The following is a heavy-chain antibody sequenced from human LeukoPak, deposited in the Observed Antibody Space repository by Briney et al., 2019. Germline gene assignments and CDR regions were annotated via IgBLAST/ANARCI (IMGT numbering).Heavy chain of an antibody. CDR1: GFTFSSYW. CDR3: ARGGPTAAYYYDSSGYYYADY. V-gene: IGHV3-74*01. J-gene: IGHJ4*02. D-gene: IGHD3-22*01. Sequence: GGSLRLSFAVSGFTFSSYWMHWVRQAPGKGLGWVSCIISDGSSTSYADSVKGRFTISRDNAKNTLYLQMNSLRAEDTAVYYCARGGPTAAYYYDSSGYYYADYWGQGTLVTVSS. CDR2: IISDGSST.